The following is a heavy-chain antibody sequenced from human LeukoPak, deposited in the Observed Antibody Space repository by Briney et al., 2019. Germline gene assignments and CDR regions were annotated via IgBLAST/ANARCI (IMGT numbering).Heavy chain of an antibody. V-gene: IGHV1-18*01. Sequence: RVSVEVSCKASGYTFTSYGISWVRQAPGQGLEWMGWISAYNGNTNYAQKLQGRVTMTTDTSTSTAYMELRSLRSDDTAVYYCARHPGVEYYYDSSGFYYWGQGTLVTVSS. CDR1: GYTFTSYG. CDR3: ARHPGVEYYYDSSGFYY. D-gene: IGHD3-22*01. CDR2: ISAYNGNT. J-gene: IGHJ4*02.